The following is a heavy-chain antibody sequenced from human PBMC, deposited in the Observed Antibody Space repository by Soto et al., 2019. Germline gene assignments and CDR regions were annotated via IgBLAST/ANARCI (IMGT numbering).Heavy chain of an antibody. CDR3: ARRGRDGYSYFDY. J-gene: IGHJ4*02. Sequence: QVQLVESGGGLVKPGGSLRLSCAASGFTFSDYYMSWIRQAPWKGMEWVSYISSSGSTIYYADSVKGRFTISRDNAKTSLYLQRNSLRAEDTAVYYCARRGRDGYSYFDYWGQGTLVTVSS. D-gene: IGHD5-12*01. V-gene: IGHV3-11*01. CDR2: ISSSGSTI. CDR1: GFTFSDYY.